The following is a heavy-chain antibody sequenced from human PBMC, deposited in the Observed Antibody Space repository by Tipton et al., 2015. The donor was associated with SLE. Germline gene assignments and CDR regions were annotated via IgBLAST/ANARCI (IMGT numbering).Heavy chain of an antibody. CDR1: GFTFSDYY. CDR3: AKDLATMASGYYYGMDV. CDR2: ISSSSSYT. V-gene: IGHV3-11*06. J-gene: IGHJ6*02. D-gene: IGHD3-10*01. Sequence: SLRLSCAASGFTFSDYYMSWIRQAPGKGLEWVSYISSSSSYTNYADSVKGRFTISRDNAKNTLYLQMNSLRAEDTAVYYCAKDLATMASGYYYGMDVWGQGTTVTVSS.